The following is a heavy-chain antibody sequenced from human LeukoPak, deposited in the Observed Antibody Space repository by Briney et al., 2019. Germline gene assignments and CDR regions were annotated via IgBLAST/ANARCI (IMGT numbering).Heavy chain of an antibody. CDR1: GYTFTGYY. CDR3: ARDPAQGHCGGTSCYPFDP. V-gene: IGHV1-2*02. J-gene: IGHJ5*02. D-gene: IGHD2-2*01. CDR2: INPNSGGT. Sequence: ASVNVSCKASGYTFTGYYIHWVRQAPGQGLEWMGWINPNSGGTNYAQNFQGRVTMTADTSITTAYMELSRLRYDDTAIYYCARDPAQGHCGGTSCYPFDPWGQGTLVTVSS.